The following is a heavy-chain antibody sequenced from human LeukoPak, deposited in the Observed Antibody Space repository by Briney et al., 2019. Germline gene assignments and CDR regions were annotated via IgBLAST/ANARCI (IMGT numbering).Heavy chain of an antibody. CDR2: IYYSGST. J-gene: IGHJ4*02. Sequence: SETLSLTCTVSGGSISSYYWSWIRRPPGKGLEWIGYIYYSGSTNYNPSLKSRVTISVDTSKNQFSLNLSSVTAADTAVYYCARGVVAAAGRTFDFWGQGTLVTVSS. D-gene: IGHD6-13*01. CDR1: GGSISSYY. V-gene: IGHV4-59*01. CDR3: ARGVVAAAGRTFDF.